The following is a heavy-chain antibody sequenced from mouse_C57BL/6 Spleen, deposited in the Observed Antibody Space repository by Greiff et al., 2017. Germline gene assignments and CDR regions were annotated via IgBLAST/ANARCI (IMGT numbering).Heavy chain of an antibody. CDR3: ARGDSSGSYYYAMDY. Sequence: EVHLVESGGGLVKPGGSLKLSCAASGFTFSSYAMSWVRQTPEKRLEWVATISDGGSYTYYPDNVKGRFTISRDNAKNNLYLQMSHLKSEDTAMYYCARGDSSGSYYYAMDYWGQGTSVTVSS. CDR1: GFTFSSYA. D-gene: IGHD3-2*02. J-gene: IGHJ4*01. V-gene: IGHV5-4*01. CDR2: ISDGGSYT.